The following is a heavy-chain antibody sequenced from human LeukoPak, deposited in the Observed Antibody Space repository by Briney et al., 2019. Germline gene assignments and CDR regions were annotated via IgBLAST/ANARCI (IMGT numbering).Heavy chain of an antibody. CDR1: GFTFVNAS. V-gene: IGHV3-15*01. CDR2: MKSKPEGGTT. Sequence: GGSLRLSCLTSGFTFVNASMSWVRKAPGKGLEWVGLMKSKPEGGTTFYAAPVKDRFSILRDDSRDTLYLQMNSLTIGDTGVYYCTTGNPWGQGTLVTVSS. CDR3: TTGNP. J-gene: IGHJ5*02.